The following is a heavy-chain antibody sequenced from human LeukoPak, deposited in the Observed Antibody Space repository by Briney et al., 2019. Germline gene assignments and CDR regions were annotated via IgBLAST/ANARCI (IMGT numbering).Heavy chain of an antibody. CDR1: GFTFSSYG. Sequence: GGSLRLSCAASGFTFSSYGMSWVRQAPGKGLEWVSAISGSGGSTYYADSVKGRFTISRDNSKNTLYLQMNSLRAEDTAVYYCAKDRGSYGYNYFDYWGQGTLVTVSS. CDR2: ISGSGGST. J-gene: IGHJ4*02. CDR3: AKDRGSYGYNYFDY. V-gene: IGHV3-23*01. D-gene: IGHD5-18*01.